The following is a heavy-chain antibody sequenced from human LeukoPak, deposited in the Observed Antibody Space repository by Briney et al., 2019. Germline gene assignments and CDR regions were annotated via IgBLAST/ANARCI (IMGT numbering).Heavy chain of an antibody. Sequence: ASVKVSCKASGYTFTGYYMHWVRQAPGQGLEWMGWINPNSGGTNYAQKFQGRVTMTRDTSISTAYMELSRLRSDDTAVYYCATIDYGDFIENEAYFDYWGQGTLVTVSS. V-gene: IGHV1-2*02. CDR2: INPNSGGT. J-gene: IGHJ4*02. CDR1: GYTFTGYY. CDR3: ATIDYGDFIENEAYFDY. D-gene: IGHD4-17*01.